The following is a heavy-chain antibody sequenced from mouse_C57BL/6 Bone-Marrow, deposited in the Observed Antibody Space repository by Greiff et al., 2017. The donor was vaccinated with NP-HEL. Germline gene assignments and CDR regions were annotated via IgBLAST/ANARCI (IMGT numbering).Heavy chain of an antibody. CDR3: ARNYHDYFPAWFAY. J-gene: IGHJ3*01. CDR1: GFSLTSYG. CDR2: IWSGGST. D-gene: IGHD2-4*01. Sequence: QVQLQQSGPGLVQPSQSLSITCTVSGFSLTSYGVHWVRQSPGKGLEWLGVIWSGGSTDNNAAFISRLSISKDNSKSQVFFKMNSLHADDAAIYCCARNYHDYFPAWFAYWGQGTLVTVSA. V-gene: IGHV2-2*01.